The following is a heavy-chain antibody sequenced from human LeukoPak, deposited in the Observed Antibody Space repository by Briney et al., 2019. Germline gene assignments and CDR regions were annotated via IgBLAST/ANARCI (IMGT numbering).Heavy chain of an antibody. V-gene: IGHV4-59*01. CDR2: IYYSGST. Sequence: SETLSLTCTVSGGSISSYYWSWIRQPPGKGLEWIGYIYYSGSTNYNPSLKSRVTISVDTSKNQFSLKLSSVTAADTAVYYCARGTTVVTDFDHWGQGTLVTVSS. D-gene: IGHD4-23*01. CDR3: ARGTTVVTDFDH. CDR1: GGSISSYY. J-gene: IGHJ4*02.